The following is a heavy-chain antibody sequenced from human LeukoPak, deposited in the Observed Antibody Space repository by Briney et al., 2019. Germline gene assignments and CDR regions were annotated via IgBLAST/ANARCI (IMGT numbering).Heavy chain of an antibody. CDR2: IYYSGST. Sequence: PSETLSLTCTVSGGSISSGTYYWSWIRQPPGKGLEWIGYIYYSGSTKYNPSLKSRVTISLDTSKNQFSLKLSSVTAADTALYYCARGGGPPLYAFDIWGQGTMVTVSS. CDR3: ARGGGPPLYAFDI. J-gene: IGHJ3*02. D-gene: IGHD2-15*01. V-gene: IGHV4-61*01. CDR1: GGSISSGTYY.